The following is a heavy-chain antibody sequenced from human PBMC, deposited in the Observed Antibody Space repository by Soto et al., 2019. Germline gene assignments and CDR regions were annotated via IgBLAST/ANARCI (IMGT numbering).Heavy chain of an antibody. CDR1: GFTFSSYG. D-gene: IGHD6-19*01. CDR3: AKGYSSGGALDH. Sequence: QVQLVESGGGVVQPGRSLRLSCAASGFTFSSYGMHWVRQAPGKGLEWVAVISYDGSNKYYADSVKGRFTISRDNSKNTLYLQMNSLRAEDTAVYDCAKGYSSGGALDHWGQGTLVTVSS. CDR2: ISYDGSNK. J-gene: IGHJ4*02. V-gene: IGHV3-30*18.